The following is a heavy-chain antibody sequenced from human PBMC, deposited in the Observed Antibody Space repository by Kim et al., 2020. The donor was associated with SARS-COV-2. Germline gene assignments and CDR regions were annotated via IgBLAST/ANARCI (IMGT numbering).Heavy chain of an antibody. CDR3: ATREGDCSGGSCYWLSAFDI. V-gene: IGHV3-7*03. CDR2: IKQDGSDK. CDR1: GFTFSSYW. Sequence: GGSLRLSCAASGFTFSSYWMSWVRQAPGKGLEWVANIKQDGSDKYYVDSVKGRFTISRDNAKNSLYLQMNSLRAEDTAVYYCATREGDCSGGSCYWLSAFDIWGQGTMVTVSS. D-gene: IGHD2-15*01. J-gene: IGHJ3*02.